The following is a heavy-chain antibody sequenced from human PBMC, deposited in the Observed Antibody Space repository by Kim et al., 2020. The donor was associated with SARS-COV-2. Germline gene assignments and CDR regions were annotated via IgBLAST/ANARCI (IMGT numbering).Heavy chain of an antibody. Sequence: SETLSLTCTVSGGSISSSSYYWGWIRQPPGKGLEWIGSIYYSGSTYYNPSLKSRVTISVDTSKNQFSLKLSSVTAADTAVYYCGAISITIFGVVARSRYGMDVWGQGTTVTVSS. CDR3: GAISITIFGVVARSRYGMDV. D-gene: IGHD3-3*01. CDR1: GGSISSSSYY. CDR2: IYYSGST. V-gene: IGHV4-39*01. J-gene: IGHJ6*02.